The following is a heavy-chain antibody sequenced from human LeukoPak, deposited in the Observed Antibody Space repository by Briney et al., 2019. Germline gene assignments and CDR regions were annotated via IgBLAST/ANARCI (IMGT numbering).Heavy chain of an antibody. J-gene: IGHJ3*01. V-gene: IGHV3-48*03. CDR1: GFPFSGHE. Sequence: GGSLRLSCAASGFPFSGHEMNWVRQAPGKGLEWVSYISSSGSDKYYPDSVKGRFTISRDNAKNSLYLQMNSVRAEDTAVYYCVSGGGAFDFWGQGTMVTVSS. CDR3: VSGGGAFDF. CDR2: ISSSGSDK. D-gene: IGHD3-10*01.